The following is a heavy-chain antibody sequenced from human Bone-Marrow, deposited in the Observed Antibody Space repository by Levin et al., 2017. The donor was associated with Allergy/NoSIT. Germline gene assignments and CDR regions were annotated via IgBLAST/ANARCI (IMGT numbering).Heavy chain of an antibody. CDR2: ISYDGSNK. CDR1: GFTFSSYA. CDR3: ARMSIAVAGTGGYFDY. Sequence: GESLKISCAASGFTFSSYAMHWVRQAPGKGLEWVAVISYDGSNKYYADSVKGRFTISRDNSKNTLYLQMNSLRAEDTAVYYCARMSIAVAGTGGYFDYWGQGTTVTVSS. J-gene: IGHJ4*03. V-gene: IGHV3-30-3*01. D-gene: IGHD6-19*01.